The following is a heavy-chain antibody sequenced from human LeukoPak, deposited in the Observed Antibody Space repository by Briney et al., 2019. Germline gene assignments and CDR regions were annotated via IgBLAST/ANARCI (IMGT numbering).Heavy chain of an antibody. D-gene: IGHD6-19*01. CDR1: GFTFSTYA. Sequence: PGGSLRLSCAASGFTFSTYAMSWLRQAPGKGLEWVSSTSLTGSKSYYADSVKGRFTISRDNSKSTLFLQMNSLRAEDTAVYYCANPGSGSDNGLSWFDPWGQGTLVTVSS. V-gene: IGHV3-23*01. CDR2: TSLTGSKS. J-gene: IGHJ5*02. CDR3: ANPGSGSDNGLSWFDP.